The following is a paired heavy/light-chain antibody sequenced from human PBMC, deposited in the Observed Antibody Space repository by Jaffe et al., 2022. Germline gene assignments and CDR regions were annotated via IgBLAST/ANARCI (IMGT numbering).Heavy chain of an antibody. CDR2: INAGHSNT. Sequence: QVQLVQSGAEVKKPGASVKVSCKASGYTFSTSAMHWVRQRPGQRPEWMGWINAGHSNTKYSENFQGRVTITWDTAASTAYMELSSLRSEDTAVYYCAKAYCSSSTSCYEPNFWGQGTLVTVSS. D-gene: IGHD2-2*01. J-gene: IGHJ4*02. CDR3: AKAYCSSSTSCYEPNF. CDR1: GYTFSTSA. V-gene: IGHV1-3*01.
Light chain of an antibody. Sequence: DIQMTQSPSSLSASVGDRVTITCRASQVINNYLAWFQQQPGKAPRSLIYAASSLQSGVPSKFSGSGSGTDFTLTISSLQPEDFATYYCQQYNSYPMTFGQGTRLEIK. V-gene: IGKV1-16*02. CDR3: QQYNSYPMT. J-gene: IGKJ5*01. CDR2: AAS. CDR1: QVINNY.